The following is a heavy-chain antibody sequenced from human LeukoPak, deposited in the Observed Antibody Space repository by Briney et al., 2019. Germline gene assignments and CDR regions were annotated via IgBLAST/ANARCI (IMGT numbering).Heavy chain of an antibody. CDR3: ARAYGLDY. J-gene: IGHJ4*02. V-gene: IGHV3-30-3*01. D-gene: IGHD4-17*01. CDR2: ISYDGSNK. Sequence: GGSLRLSCAASGFTFSSYAMHWVRQAPGKGLEWVAVISYDGSNKYYADSVKGRFTISRDNSKNTLYLRMNSLRAEDTAVYYCARAYGLDYWGQGTLVTVSS. CDR1: GFTFSSYA.